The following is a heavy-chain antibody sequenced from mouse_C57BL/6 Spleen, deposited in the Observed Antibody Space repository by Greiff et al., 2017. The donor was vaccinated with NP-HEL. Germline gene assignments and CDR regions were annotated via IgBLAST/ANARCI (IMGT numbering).Heavy chain of an antibody. J-gene: IGHJ2*01. D-gene: IGHD1-1*01. V-gene: IGHV1-50*01. CDR3: ARSAKYYGSRAFDY. Sequence: QVQLKQPGAELVKPGASVKLSCKASGYTFTSYWMQWVKQRPGQGLEWIGEIDPSDSYTNYNQKFKGKATLTVDTSSSTAYMQLSSLTSEDSAVYYCARSAKYYGSRAFDYWGQGTTLTVSS. CDR2: IDPSDSYT. CDR1: GYTFTSYW.